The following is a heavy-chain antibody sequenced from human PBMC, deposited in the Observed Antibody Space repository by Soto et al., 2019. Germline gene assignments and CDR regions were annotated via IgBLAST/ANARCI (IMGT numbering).Heavy chain of an antibody. D-gene: IGHD6-13*01. CDR3: ASYREQLVLYGMDV. J-gene: IGHJ6*02. V-gene: IGHV1-18*01. CDR2: ISAYNGNT. CDR1: GYTFTSYV. Sequence: QVQLVQSGAEVKKPGASVKVSCKASGYTFTSYVISWVRQAPGQGLEWRGWISAYNGNTNYAQKLQGRVTMTTDTSTSTAYMELRSLRSDDTAVYYCASYREQLVLYGMDVWGQGITVTVSS.